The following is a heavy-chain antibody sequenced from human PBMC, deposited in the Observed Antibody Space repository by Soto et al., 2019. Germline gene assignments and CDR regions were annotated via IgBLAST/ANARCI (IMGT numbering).Heavy chain of an antibody. Sequence: EVQLVQSGAEVKKPGESLRISCMGSGYSFTNYWISWVRQMPGKGLEWMGRIDPSDSSTNYSPSFQGHGHVTISVDKSISTAYLQSSSLKASDTAMYYCARHVGSQGGFDYWGQGTLVTVSS. CDR1: GYSFTNYW. CDR3: ARHVGSQGGFDY. V-gene: IGHV5-10-1*03. CDR2: IDPSDSST. D-gene: IGHD2-15*01. J-gene: IGHJ4*02.